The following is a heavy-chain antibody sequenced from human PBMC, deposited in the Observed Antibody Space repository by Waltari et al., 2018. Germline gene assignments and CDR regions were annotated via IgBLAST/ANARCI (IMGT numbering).Heavy chain of an antibody. J-gene: IGHJ4*02. CDR2: ISSSSSYI. CDR3: ARANLWFGELMFDY. CDR1: GFPFSSYS. D-gene: IGHD3-10*01. Sequence: EVQLVESGGGLVKPGGSLRLSCAASGFPFSSYSINWVRQAPGKGLEWVSSISSSSSYIYYADSVKGRFTISRDNAKNSLYLQMNSLRAEDTAVYYCARANLWFGELMFDYWGQGTLVTVSS. V-gene: IGHV3-21*01.